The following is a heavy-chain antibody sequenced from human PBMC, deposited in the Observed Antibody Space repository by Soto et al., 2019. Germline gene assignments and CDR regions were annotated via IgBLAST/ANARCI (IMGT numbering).Heavy chain of an antibody. D-gene: IGHD1-20*01. CDR1: GYTFTGYY. V-gene: IGHV1-2*02. CDR2: INPNSGGT. CDR3: ARDADTWNRYYYYGMDV. Sequence: ASVKVSCKASGYTFTGYYMHWVRQAPGQGLEWMGWINPNSGGTNYAQKFQGRVTMTRDTSISTAYMELSRLRSDDTAVYYCARDADTWNRYYYYGMDVWGQGTTVTVSS. J-gene: IGHJ6*02.